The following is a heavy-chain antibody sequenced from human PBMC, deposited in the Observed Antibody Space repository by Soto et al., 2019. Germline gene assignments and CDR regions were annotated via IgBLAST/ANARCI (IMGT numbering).Heavy chain of an antibody. CDR2: IYYSGST. CDR3: ARGKYYYDSSGYYYPNHYYYYGLDV. Sequence: SETLSLTCTVSGGSISMYYWSWIRQPPGKGLEWIGYIYYSGSTNYNPSLKSRVTISVDTSKNQFSLKLSSVTAADTAVYYCARGKYYYDSSGYYYPNHYYYYGLDVWGQGTTVTVSS. CDR1: GGSISMYY. J-gene: IGHJ6*02. V-gene: IGHV4-59*01. D-gene: IGHD3-22*01.